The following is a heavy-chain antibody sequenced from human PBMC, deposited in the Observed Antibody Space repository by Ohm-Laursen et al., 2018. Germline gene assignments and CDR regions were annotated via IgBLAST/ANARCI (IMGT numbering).Heavy chain of an antibody. V-gene: IGHV3-21*04. CDR1: GFTFSSYS. CDR3: ARGAPFYGGFDY. Sequence: SLRLFCAASGFTFSSYSMNWVRQAPGKGLEWVSSISSSSSYIYYADSVKGRFTISRDNARNSLFLQMNSLRAEDTAMYYCARGAPFYGGFDYWGQGTLVTVSS. D-gene: IGHD4-23*01. CDR2: ISSSSSYI. J-gene: IGHJ4*02.